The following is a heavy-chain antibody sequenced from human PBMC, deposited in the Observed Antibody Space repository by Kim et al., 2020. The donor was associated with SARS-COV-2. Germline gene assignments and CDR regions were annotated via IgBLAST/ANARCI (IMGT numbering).Heavy chain of an antibody. D-gene: IGHD3-10*01. Sequence: CGDSLRGRFTISSGRSDDTLYLQMTSLRAEDTAVYYCATDSERSGAYLDYWGQGTLVTVSS. CDR3: ATDSERSGAYLDY. J-gene: IGHJ4*02. V-gene: IGHV3-30*14.